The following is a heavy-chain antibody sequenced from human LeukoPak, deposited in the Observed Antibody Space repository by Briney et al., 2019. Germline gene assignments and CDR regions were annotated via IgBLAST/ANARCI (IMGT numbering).Heavy chain of an antibody. J-gene: IGHJ6*02. D-gene: IGHD3-3*01. CDR2: ISSSSSYI. CDR3: ARENTISYGMDV. V-gene: IGHV3-21*04. CDR1: GFTFSSYS. Sequence: GGSLRLSCAASGFTFSSYSMTWVRQAPGKGLEWVSSISSSSSYIYYADSVKGRFTISRDNAKNSLYLQMNSLRAEDTALYHCARENTISYGMDVWGQGTTVTVSS.